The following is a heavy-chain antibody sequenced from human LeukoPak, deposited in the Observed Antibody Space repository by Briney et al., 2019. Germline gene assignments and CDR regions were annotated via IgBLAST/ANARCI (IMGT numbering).Heavy chain of an antibody. CDR3: GRERRYDGSMDV. Sequence: NPSETLSLTCTVSGYSISSGYYWGWIRQPPGKGLEWIGSIYHSGSTYYNPSLKSRVTISLDTSKNQFSLKLSSVTAADTAVYYCGRERRYDGSMDVWGKGTTVTISS. V-gene: IGHV4-38-2*02. CDR1: GYSISSGYY. J-gene: IGHJ6*03. D-gene: IGHD3-22*01. CDR2: IYHSGST.